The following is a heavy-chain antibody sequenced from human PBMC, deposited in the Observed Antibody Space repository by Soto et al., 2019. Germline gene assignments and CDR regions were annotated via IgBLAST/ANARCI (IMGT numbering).Heavy chain of an antibody. CDR1: GYSFTSYW. J-gene: IGHJ5*02. Sequence: DSLTISRKGSGYSFTSYWIGLVRQMPGKGLEWMGIIYPGDSDTRYSPSFQGQVTISADKSISTAYLQWSSLKASDTAMYYCARGSGSYTGWFDPWGQGTLVTVSS. CDR3: ARGSGSYTGWFDP. V-gene: IGHV5-51*01. CDR2: IYPGDSDT. D-gene: IGHD1-26*01.